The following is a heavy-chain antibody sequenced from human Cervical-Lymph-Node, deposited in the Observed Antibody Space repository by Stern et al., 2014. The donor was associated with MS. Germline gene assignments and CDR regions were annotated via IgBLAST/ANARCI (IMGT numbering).Heavy chain of an antibody. J-gene: IGHJ4*02. CDR1: GGTFSSYA. V-gene: IGHV1-69*01. D-gene: IGHD4-23*01. CDR3: ARSYGGNSEDYFDY. Sequence: VQLVESGAEVKKPGSSVKVSCKASGGTFSSYAISWVRQAPGQGLEWMGGITPIFGRANYAQKFQGRVTITADESTSTAYMEVSSLRSEDTAVYYCARSYGGNSEDYFDYWGQGTLVTVSS. CDR2: ITPIFGRA.